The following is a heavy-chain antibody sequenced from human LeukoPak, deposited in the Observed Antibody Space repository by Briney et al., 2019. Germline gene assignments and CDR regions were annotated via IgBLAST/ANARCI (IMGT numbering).Heavy chain of an antibody. V-gene: IGHV3-9*01. J-gene: IGHJ5*02. Sequence: PEGSLRLSCAASGFTFDDYAMHWVRQAPGKGLEWVSGISWNSGSIGYADSVKGRFTISRDNAKNSLYLQMNSLRAEDTAVYYCAAYYYYGSGSPYNWFDPWGQGTLVTVSS. CDR3: AAYYYYGSGSPYNWFDP. CDR1: GFTFDDYA. D-gene: IGHD3-10*01. CDR2: ISWNSGSI.